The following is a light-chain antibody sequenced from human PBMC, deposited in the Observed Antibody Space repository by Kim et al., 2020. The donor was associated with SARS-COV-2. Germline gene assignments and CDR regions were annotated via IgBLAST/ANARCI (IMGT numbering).Light chain of an antibody. CDR1: SSNTGSNT. CDR2: TDD. CDR3: ATWDDSLDVWM. J-gene: IGLJ3*02. V-gene: IGLV1-44*01. Sequence: GQRVTISCSGSSSNTGSNTVNWYRQFPGAAPQHLIETDDRRASGVSDRVSCSKSGTSASLAIGALRSEDEADYYCATWDDSLDVWMFGGGTQLTVL.